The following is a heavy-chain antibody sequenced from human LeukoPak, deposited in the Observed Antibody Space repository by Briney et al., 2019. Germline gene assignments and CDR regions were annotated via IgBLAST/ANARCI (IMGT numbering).Heavy chain of an antibody. V-gene: IGHV1-2*02. Sequence: PVKPSCNASRYTVTPYDIHSGRRAPGQRLEGRGWINPNSGGINYSKKLPGRVTMTRDTSISTAYMELSRLRCNDTAVYYCASNQEYSSPSPYYSGMDVWGQGTTVTVSS. CDR1: RYTVTPYD. CDR3: ASNQEYSSPSPYYSGMDV. J-gene: IGHJ6*02. CDR2: INPNSGGI. D-gene: IGHD6-6*01.